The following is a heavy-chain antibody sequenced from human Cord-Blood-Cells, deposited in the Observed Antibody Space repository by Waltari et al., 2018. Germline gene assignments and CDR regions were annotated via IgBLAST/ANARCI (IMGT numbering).Heavy chain of an antibody. D-gene: IGHD3-9*01. CDR1: GFTFSGSA. J-gene: IGHJ4*02. CDR2: IRSKANSYAT. Sequence: EVQLVESGGGLVQPGGSLKLSCAASGFTFSGSAMHWVRQASGKGLGWVGRIRSKANSYATAYAASVKGRFTISRDDSKNTAYLQMNSLKTEDTAVYYCTRFRLNNFDYWGQGTLVTVSS. CDR3: TRFRLNNFDY. V-gene: IGHV3-73*02.